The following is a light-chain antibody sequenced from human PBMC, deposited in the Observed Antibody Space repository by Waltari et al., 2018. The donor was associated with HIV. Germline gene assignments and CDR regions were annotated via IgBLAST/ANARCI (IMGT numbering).Light chain of an antibody. J-gene: IGLJ2*01. V-gene: IGLV2-23*01. Sequence: QSALTQPASVSGSPGQSITLSCTGTSSDVGSYSFVSWYQLHPGKTPKLIIYEDNTRPSGVSDRFSGSKSGYTAALTISGLQAEDEADYCCWSYAGSSTIIFGGGTKLTVL. CDR1: SSDVGSYSF. CDR2: EDN. CDR3: WSYAGSSTII.